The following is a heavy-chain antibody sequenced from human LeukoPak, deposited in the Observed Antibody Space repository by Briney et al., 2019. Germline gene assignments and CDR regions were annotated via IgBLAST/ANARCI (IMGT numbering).Heavy chain of an antibody. V-gene: IGHV3-64*01. D-gene: IGHD3-9*01. CDR1: GFTFSSYA. CDR3: AGRYFDYGMDV. Sequence: GRSLRLSCAASGFTFSSYAMHWVRQAPGKGLEYVSAISSNGGSTYYANSVKGRFTISRDNSKNTLYLQMGSLRAEDMAVYYCAGRYFDYGMDVWGQGTTVTVSS. J-gene: IGHJ6*02. CDR2: ISSNGGST.